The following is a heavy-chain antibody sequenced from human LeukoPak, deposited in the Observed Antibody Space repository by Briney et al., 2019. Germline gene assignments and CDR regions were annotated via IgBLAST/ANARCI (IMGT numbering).Heavy chain of an antibody. CDR3: ARIRRTYGDYNFDY. J-gene: IGHJ4*02. D-gene: IGHD4-17*01. V-gene: IGHV4-38-2*02. Sequence: SETLSLTCTVSGYSISSGYYWGWIRQPPGKGLEWIGSIYHSGITYYNPSLKSRVTISVDTSKNQFSLKLSSVTAADTAVYSCARIRRTYGDYNFDYWGQGTLVTVSS. CDR1: GYSISSGYY. CDR2: IYHSGIT.